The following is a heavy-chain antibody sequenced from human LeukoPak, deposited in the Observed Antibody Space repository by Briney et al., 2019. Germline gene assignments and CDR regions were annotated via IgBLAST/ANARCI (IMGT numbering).Heavy chain of an antibody. J-gene: IGHJ4*02. D-gene: IGHD1-1*01. CDR3: ARLLGNEWQLFYFDN. Sequence: ASVKVSCKASEYTFTSYYMHWVRQAPGQGLEWMGWINPNSGGTSYAQKFQGRVTMTRDTSSSTAYMELSRLRSDDTAVYYCARLLGNEWQLFYFDNLGQGTLVTVSS. V-gene: IGHV1-2*02. CDR1: EYTFTSYY. CDR2: INPNSGGT.